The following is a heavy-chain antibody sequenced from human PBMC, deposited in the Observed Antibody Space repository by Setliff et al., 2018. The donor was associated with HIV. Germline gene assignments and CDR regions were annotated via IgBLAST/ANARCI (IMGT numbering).Heavy chain of an antibody. CDR2: MNPKSGNT. V-gene: IGHV1-18*01. J-gene: IGHJ6*03. CDR3: VRLTADRTNYYYYMDV. D-gene: IGHD2-8*01. CDR1: GYSLSTYA. Sequence: ASVKVSCKASGYSLSTYAISWVRQAPGQGLEWMGWMNPKSGNTGYAQKFRGRVTMTTDISTNTAYMEVRSLSFDDTAVYYCVRLTADRTNYYYYMDVWGKGTTVTVSS.